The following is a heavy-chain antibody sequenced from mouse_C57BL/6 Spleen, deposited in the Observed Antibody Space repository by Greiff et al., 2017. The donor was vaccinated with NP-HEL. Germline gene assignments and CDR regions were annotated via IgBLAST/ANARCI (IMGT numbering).Heavy chain of an antibody. CDR3: ARSLSGTGDY. Sequence: VQVVESGAELVRPGTSVKVSCKASGYAFTNYLIEWVKQRPGQGLEWIGVINPGSGGTNYNEKFKGKATLTADKSSSTAYMQLSSLTSEDSAVYFCARSLSGTGDYWGQGTTLTVSS. V-gene: IGHV1-54*01. J-gene: IGHJ2*01. D-gene: IGHD4-1*01. CDR1: GYAFTNYL. CDR2: INPGSGGT.